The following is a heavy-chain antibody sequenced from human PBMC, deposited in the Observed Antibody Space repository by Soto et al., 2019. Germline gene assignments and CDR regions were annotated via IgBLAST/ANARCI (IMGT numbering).Heavy chain of an antibody. J-gene: IGHJ5*02. D-gene: IGHD6-19*01. CDR1: GGSISSYY. V-gene: IGHV4-59*01. CDR3: ARDDSSGLSDWFDP. Sequence: SETLSLTCTVSGGSISSYYWSWIRQPPGKGLEWIGYIYYSGGTNYNPSLKSRVTISVDTSKNQFSLKLSSVTAADTAVYYCARDDSSGLSDWFDPWGQGTLVTVSS. CDR2: IYYSGGT.